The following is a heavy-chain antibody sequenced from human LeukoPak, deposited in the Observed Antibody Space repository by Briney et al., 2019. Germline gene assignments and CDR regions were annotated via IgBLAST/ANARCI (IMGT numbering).Heavy chain of an antibody. CDR2: IYYSGST. CDR3: ARGGGITMVRGVNPPFDY. D-gene: IGHD3-10*01. Sequence: SETLSLTCTVSGSSISSYYWSWIRQPPGKGLEWIGYIYYSGSTNYNPSLKSRVTISVDTSKNQFSLKLSSVTAADTAVYYCARGGGITMVRGVNPPFDYWGQGTLVTVSS. CDR1: GSSISSYY. V-gene: IGHV4-59*01. J-gene: IGHJ4*02.